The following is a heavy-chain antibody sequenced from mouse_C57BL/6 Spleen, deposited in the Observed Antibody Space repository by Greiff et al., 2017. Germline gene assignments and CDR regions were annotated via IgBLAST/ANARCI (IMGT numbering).Heavy chain of an antibody. V-gene: IGHV1-53*01. J-gene: IGHJ3*01. Sequence: QVQLQQPGTELVKPGASVKLSCKASGYTFTSSWMHWVKQRPGQGLEWIGNINPSNGGTNYNERFKSKATLTVYKSSSTAYMQLSSLTSGDSAVYYCARDYYGSSYAWFAYWGQGTLVTVSA. CDR2: INPSNGGT. D-gene: IGHD1-1*01. CDR1: GYTFTSSW. CDR3: ARDYYGSSYAWFAY.